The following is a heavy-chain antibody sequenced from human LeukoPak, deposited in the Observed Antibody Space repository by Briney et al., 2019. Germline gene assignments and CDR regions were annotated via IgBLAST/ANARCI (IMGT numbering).Heavy chain of an antibody. J-gene: IGHJ3*02. CDR2: INSDGSKI. D-gene: IGHD3-10*01. CDR1: GFTFSGYW. Sequence: GGSLRLSCAASGFTFSGYWMHWVRQAPGKGLVWVSRINSDGSKISHADSVKGRFTISRDNAKNMLYLQMNSLRVEDTAVYYCARGGSYSTGAFDIWGQGTMVTVSS. V-gene: IGHV3-74*01. CDR3: ARGGSYSTGAFDI.